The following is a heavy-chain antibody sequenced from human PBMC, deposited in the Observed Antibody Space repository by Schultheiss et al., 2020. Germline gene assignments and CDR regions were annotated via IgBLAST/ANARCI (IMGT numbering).Heavy chain of an antibody. CDR3: ARKGYSSGYYRDYYYYGRDV. Sequence: SETLSLTCAVYGGSFSGYYWSWIRQPPGKGLEWIGSIYHSGSTYYNPSLKSRVTISVDTSKNQFSLKLSSVTAADTAVYYCARKGYSSGYYRDYYYYGRDVWGQGNTVNVYS. D-gene: IGHD3-22*01. CDR1: GGSFSGYY. CDR2: IYHSGST. J-gene: IGHJ6*02. V-gene: IGHV4-34*09.